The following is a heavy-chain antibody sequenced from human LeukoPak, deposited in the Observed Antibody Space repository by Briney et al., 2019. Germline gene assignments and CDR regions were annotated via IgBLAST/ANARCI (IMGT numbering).Heavy chain of an antibody. V-gene: IGHV1-24*01. Sequence: ASVKVSCKVSGYTLTELSMHWVRQAPGKGLEWMGGFDPEDGETIYAQKLQGRVTMTTDTSTSTAYMELRSLRSDDTAVYYCARPRGRYSSSSPSDYWGQGTLVTVSS. CDR1: GYTLTELS. J-gene: IGHJ4*02. CDR2: FDPEDGET. D-gene: IGHD6-6*01. CDR3: ARPRGRYSSSSPSDY.